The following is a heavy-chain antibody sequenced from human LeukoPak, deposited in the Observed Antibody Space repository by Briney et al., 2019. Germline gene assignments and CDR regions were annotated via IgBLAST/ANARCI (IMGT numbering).Heavy chain of an antibody. J-gene: IGHJ5*02. CDR3: ARPNDRGSYGYSWFDP. V-gene: IGHV5-51*01. CDR1: GYTFTTYW. D-gene: IGHD3-16*01. CDR2: IYPGDSDT. Sequence: GESLQISCKGSGYTFTTYWIGWVRQMPGKGLEWMGIIYPGDSDTRYSPSFQGQVTISADKSISTADLQWSSLKASDTAMHYCARPNDRGSYGYSWFDPWGQGTLVTVSS.